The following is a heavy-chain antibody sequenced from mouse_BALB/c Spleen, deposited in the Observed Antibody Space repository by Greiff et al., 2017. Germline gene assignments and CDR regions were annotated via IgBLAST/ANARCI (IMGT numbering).Heavy chain of an antibody. J-gene: IGHJ3*01. CDR1: GFTFSNYW. V-gene: IGHV6-6*02. CDR3: TPYYGSSYGAWFAY. CDR2: IRLKSNNYAT. Sequence: EVKVEESGGGLVQPGGSMKLSCVASGFTFSNYWMNWVRQSPEKGLEWVAEIRLKSNNYATHYAESVKGRFTISRDDSKSSVYLQMNNLRAEDTGIYYGTPYYGSSYGAWFAYWGQGTLVTVSA. D-gene: IGHD1-1*01.